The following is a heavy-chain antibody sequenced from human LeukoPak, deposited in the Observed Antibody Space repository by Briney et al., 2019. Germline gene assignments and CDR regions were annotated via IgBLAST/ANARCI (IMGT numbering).Heavy chain of an antibody. CDR3: ARDGYSEGELDLGGAFDI. CDR1: GYTFTSYG. Sequence: GASVKVSCKASGYTFTSYGISWVRQAPGQGLEWMGIINPSGGSTSYAQKFQGRVTMTRDMSTSTVYMELSSLRSEDTAVYYCARDGYSEGELDLGGAFDIWGQGTMVTVSS. CDR2: INPSGGST. J-gene: IGHJ3*02. V-gene: IGHV1-46*01. D-gene: IGHD1-26*01.